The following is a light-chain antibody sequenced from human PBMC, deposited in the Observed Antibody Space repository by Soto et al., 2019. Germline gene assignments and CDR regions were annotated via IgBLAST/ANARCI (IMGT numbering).Light chain of an antibody. CDR1: RSLIYTDGNTY. Sequence: DVVMTQSPLSLPATLGQPASISCRASRSLIYTDGNTYLNWFHQRPGQSPRRLFAKVSNRDSGVQDRFSGSGSGTDFTLKISRVEAEDVGLYYCMQGTHWPYTFGHGTKLEIK. V-gene: IGKV2-30*01. CDR2: KVS. CDR3: MQGTHWPYT. J-gene: IGKJ2*01.